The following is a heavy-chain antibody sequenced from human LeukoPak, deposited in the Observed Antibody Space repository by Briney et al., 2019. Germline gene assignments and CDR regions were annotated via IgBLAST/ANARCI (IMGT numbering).Heavy chain of an antibody. D-gene: IGHD3-22*01. CDR1: GGTFSSYD. CDR3: ARDYYDSSGYLAFDI. V-gene: IGHV1-69*04. CDR2: IIPILGIA. J-gene: IGHJ3*02. Sequence: SVKVSCKASGGTFSSYDISWVRQAPGQGLEWMGRIIPILGIANYAQRFQGRVTITADKSTSTAYMELSSLRSEDTAVYYCARDYYDSSGYLAFDIWGQGTMVTVSS.